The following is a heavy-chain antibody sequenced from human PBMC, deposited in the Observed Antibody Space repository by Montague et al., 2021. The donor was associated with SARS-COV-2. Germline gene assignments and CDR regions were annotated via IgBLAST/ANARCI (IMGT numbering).Heavy chain of an antibody. Sequence: PALVKPTQTLTLTCTFSGFSLSTSGVGVGWIRQPPGKALEWLALIYWDDDKRYSPSLESRLAITKDTSKNQVVLTMTNMDPVDTATYYCAHRRGLLLSDAFDIWGQGTMVTDSS. D-gene: IGHD1-26*01. V-gene: IGHV2-5*02. CDR3: AHRRGLLLSDAFDI. J-gene: IGHJ3*02. CDR2: IYWDDDK. CDR1: GFSLSTSGVG.